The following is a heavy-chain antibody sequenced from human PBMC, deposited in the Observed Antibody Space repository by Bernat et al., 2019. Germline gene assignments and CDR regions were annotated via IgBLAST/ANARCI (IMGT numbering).Heavy chain of an antibody. CDR1: GGSISSYY. J-gene: IGHJ4*02. CDR3: ARGDSTGYYYGWFDY. CDR2: IFYSGST. V-gene: IGHV4-59*01. D-gene: IGHD3-22*01. Sequence: QVQLQESGPGLVKPSETLSLTCTVSGGSISSYYWSWIRLPPGKGLEWIGYIFYSGSTNYNPSLKSRVTILVDTSKNQFSLKLSSVTAADTAVYYCARGDSTGYYYGWFDYWGQGTLVTVSS.